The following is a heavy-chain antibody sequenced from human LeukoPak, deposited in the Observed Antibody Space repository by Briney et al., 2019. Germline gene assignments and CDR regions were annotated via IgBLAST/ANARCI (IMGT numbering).Heavy chain of an antibody. D-gene: IGHD2-8*01. J-gene: IGHJ5*02. V-gene: IGHV4-4*09. CDR3: ARPLLGVFDP. CDR1: GGSISSYY. Sequence: SETLSLTCTVSGGSISSYYWSWIRQPPGKGLEWIGFIYTSGSTNYNPSLKSRVTISIHTSKNQFSLKLSSVTAADTAVYYCARPLLGVFDPWGQGTLVTVSS. CDR2: IYTSGST.